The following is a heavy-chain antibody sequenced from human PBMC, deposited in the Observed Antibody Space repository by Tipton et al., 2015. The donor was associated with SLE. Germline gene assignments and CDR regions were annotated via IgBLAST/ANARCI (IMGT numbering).Heavy chain of an antibody. Sequence: TLSLTCTVSGGSISSYYWSWIRQPPGKGLEWIGEINHSGSTNYNPSLKSRVTISVDTSKNQFSLKLSSVTAADTAVYYCARGQHRSGWYWGQGTLVTVSS. CDR2: INHSGST. V-gene: IGHV4-34*01. CDR3: ARGQHRSGWY. D-gene: IGHD6-19*01. J-gene: IGHJ4*02. CDR1: GGSISSYY.